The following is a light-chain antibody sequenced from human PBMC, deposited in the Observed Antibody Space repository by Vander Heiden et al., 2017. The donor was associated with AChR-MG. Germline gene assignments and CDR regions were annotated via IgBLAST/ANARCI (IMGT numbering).Light chain of an antibody. V-gene: IGKV1-5*03. CDR2: KAS. CDR1: QSISNW. Sequence: DIQMTQSPSTLSASVGDRVTITCRASQSISNWLAWYQQKPGKAPKLLIYKASSLETGVPSRLSGSGSGTEFTLTISSLQPDDSATYYCQQYKSYPYSFGQGTKLEIK. J-gene: IGKJ2*03. CDR3: QQYKSYPYS.